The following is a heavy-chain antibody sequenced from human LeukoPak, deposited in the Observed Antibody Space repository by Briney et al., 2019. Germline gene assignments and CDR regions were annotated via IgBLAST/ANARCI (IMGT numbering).Heavy chain of an antibody. V-gene: IGHV1-2*04. D-gene: IGHD3-10*01. CDR2: INPNSGGT. J-gene: IGHJ5*02. CDR1: GGTFTTYS. Sequence: ASVKVSCKASGGTFTTYSLSWVRQAPGQGLEWMGWINPNSGGTNYAQKFQGWVTMTRDTSISTAYMELSRLRSDDTAVYYCARGIYGSGSYSWFDPWGQGTLVTVSS. CDR3: ARGIYGSGSYSWFDP.